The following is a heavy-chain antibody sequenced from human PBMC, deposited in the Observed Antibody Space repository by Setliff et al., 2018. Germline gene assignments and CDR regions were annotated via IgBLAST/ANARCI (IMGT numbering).Heavy chain of an antibody. J-gene: IGHJ4*02. D-gene: IGHD5-12*01. Sequence: ASVKVSCKTSGYAFITFGMSWVRQAPGQGLEWMGWMSPVYGIANYARKFQGRVTLTADTSTTTAYLELASLRDDDTAVYYCVRGPGPSVIVAIPFDHWGQGSLVTVSS. V-gene: IGHV1-18*01. CDR2: MSPVYGIA. CDR3: VRGPGPSVIVAIPFDH. CDR1: GYAFITFG.